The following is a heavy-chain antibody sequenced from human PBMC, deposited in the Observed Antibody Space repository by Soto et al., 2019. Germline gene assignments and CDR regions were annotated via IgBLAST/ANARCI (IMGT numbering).Heavy chain of an antibody. J-gene: IGHJ3*02. V-gene: IGHV1-69*01. CDR2: IIPIFGTA. CDR1: GGTFSSYA. CDR3: AREAYCGGDCSISAFDI. D-gene: IGHD2-21*02. Sequence: QVQLVQSGAEVQKPGSSVKVSCKASGGTFSSYAISWVRQAPGQGLEWMGGIIPIFGTANYAQKFQGRVTITADESTSTAYMELSSLRSEDTAVYYCAREAYCGGDCSISAFDIWGQGTMVTVSS.